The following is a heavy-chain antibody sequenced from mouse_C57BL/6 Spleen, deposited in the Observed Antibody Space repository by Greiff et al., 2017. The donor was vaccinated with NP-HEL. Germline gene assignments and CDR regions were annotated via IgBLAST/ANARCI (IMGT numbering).Heavy chain of an antibody. D-gene: IGHD2-4*01. CDR3: ARPVDYDGYYAMDY. CDR1: GYTFTSYW. V-gene: IGHV1-69*01. Sequence: QVQLQQPGAELVMPGASVKLSCKASGYTFTSYWMHWVKQRPGQGLEWIGEIDPSDSYTNYNQKFKGKSTLTVDKSSSTAYMQLSSLTSEDSAVYYCARPVDYDGYYAMDYWGQGTSVTVSS. J-gene: IGHJ4*01. CDR2: IDPSDSYT.